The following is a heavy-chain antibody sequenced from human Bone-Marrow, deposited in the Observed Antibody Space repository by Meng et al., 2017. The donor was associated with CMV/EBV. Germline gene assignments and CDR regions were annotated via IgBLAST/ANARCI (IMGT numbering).Heavy chain of an antibody. CDR2: INSDGSST. CDR3: ARWEGVSNDAFDI. J-gene: IGHJ3*02. V-gene: IGHV3-74*01. CDR1: GFTFSSYW. Sequence: GESLKISCAASGFTFSSYWMHWVRQAPGKGLVWVSRINSDGSSTSYADSVKGRFTISRDNAKNTLYLQMNSLRAEDTAVYYCARWEGVSNDAFDIWGQGTRVTVSS. D-gene: IGHD1-26*01.